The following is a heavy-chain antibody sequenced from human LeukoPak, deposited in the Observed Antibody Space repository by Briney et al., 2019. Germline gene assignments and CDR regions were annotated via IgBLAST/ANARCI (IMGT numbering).Heavy chain of an antibody. Sequence: GSSVNVSCKASGGTFSSYAISWVRQAPGQGLEWMGGIIPIFGTANYAQKFQGRVTITADESTSTAYMELSSLRSEDTAVYYCARGGHCSTTSCSNYDGMDVWGQGTTLTVSS. CDR2: IIPIFGTA. V-gene: IGHV1-69*01. D-gene: IGHD2-2*01. CDR1: GGTFSSYA. J-gene: IGHJ6*02. CDR3: ARGGHCSTTSCSNYDGMDV.